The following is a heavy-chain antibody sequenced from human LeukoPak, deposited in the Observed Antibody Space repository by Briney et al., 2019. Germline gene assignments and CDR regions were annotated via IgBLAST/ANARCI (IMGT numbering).Heavy chain of an antibody. CDR3: TSRGLGYCSGGSCPTDFDY. V-gene: IGHV3-73*01. Sequence: GGSLRLSCAASGFTFSGSAMHWVRQASGKGLEWVGRIRSKANNYATAYAASVKGRFTISRDDSKNTAYLQMNSLKTEDTAVYYCTSRGLGYCSGGSCPTDFDYWGQGTLVTVSS. J-gene: IGHJ4*02. CDR1: GFTFSGSA. CDR2: IRSKANNYAT. D-gene: IGHD2-15*01.